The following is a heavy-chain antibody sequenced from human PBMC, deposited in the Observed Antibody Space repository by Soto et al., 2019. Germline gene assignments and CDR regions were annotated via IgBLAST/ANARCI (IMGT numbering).Heavy chain of an antibody. V-gene: IGHV1-18*01. Sequence: ASVKVSCKASGYAFTSYGISWVRQAPGQGLEWMGWISAYNGNTNYAQKLQGRVTMTTDTSTSTAYMELRSLRSEDTAVYYCATRDGGNEPPWYFDVWGRGALVTVSS. J-gene: IGHJ2*01. D-gene: IGHD2-15*01. CDR3: ATRDGGNEPPWYFDV. CDR1: GYAFTSYG. CDR2: ISAYNGNT.